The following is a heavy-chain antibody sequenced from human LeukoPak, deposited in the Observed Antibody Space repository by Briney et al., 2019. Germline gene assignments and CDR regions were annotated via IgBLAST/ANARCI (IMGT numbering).Heavy chain of an antibody. Sequence: HSGGSLRLSCAASGFTFSSYAMSWVRQAPGKGLEWVSAISGSGGSTYYADSVKGRFTISRDNSKNTLYLQMNSLRAEDTAVYYCAKVWKRDYYGSGSYSNYFDYWGQGTLVTVSS. CDR2: ISGSGGST. J-gene: IGHJ4*02. CDR3: AKVWKRDYYGSGSYSNYFDY. D-gene: IGHD3-10*01. CDR1: GFTFSSYA. V-gene: IGHV3-23*01.